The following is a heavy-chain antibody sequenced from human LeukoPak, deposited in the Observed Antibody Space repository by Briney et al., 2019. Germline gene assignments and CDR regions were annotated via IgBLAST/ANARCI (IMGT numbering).Heavy chain of an antibody. CDR3: AREPYYYGSGSYCFDY. CDR1: GFTFSSYA. CDR2: ISYDGSNK. V-gene: IGHV3-30*04. J-gene: IGHJ4*02. D-gene: IGHD3-10*01. Sequence: GGSLRLSCAASGFTFSSYAMHWVRQAPGKGLEGVAVISYDGSNKYYADSVKGRFTISRDNSKNTLYLEMNSLRAEDTAVYYCAREPYYYGSGSYCFDYWGRGTLVTVSS.